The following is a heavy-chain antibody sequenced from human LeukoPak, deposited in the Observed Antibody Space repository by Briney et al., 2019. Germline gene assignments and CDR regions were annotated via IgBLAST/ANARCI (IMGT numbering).Heavy chain of an antibody. J-gene: IGHJ6*04. D-gene: IGHD5-24*01. V-gene: IGHV5-51*03. Sequence: KPGESLTISCTGSGYSFTSYWIGWVRQMPGKGLEWMGIIYPGDSDTRYSPSFQGQVTISADKSISTAYLQWSSLKASDTAMYYCARSASLDGYNYISGMDVWGKGTSVTVSS. CDR3: ARSASLDGYNYISGMDV. CDR1: GYSFTSYW. CDR2: IYPGDSDT.